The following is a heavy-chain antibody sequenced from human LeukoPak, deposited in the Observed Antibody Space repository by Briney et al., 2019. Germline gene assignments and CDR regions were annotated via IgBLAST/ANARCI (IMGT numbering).Heavy chain of an antibody. CDR3: ARFHDSSGYYYAYFDY. CDR2: IYHNGNT. V-gene: IGHV4-4*02. J-gene: IGHJ4*02. D-gene: IGHD3-22*01. CDR1: GASIRSTHW. Sequence: SETLSLTCGVSGASIRSTHWWTWVRQPPGKGLEWIGEIYHNGNTEYNPSLSSRLLISVDKSKNQFSLKLTSVTAADTAMYYCARFHDSSGYYYAYFDYRGQGTLVTVSS.